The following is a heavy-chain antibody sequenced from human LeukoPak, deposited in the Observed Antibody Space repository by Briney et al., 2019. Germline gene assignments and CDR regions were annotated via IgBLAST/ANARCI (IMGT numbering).Heavy chain of an antibody. CDR1: GGSFSGYY. CDR3: ARAPYASGSYSF. D-gene: IGHD3-10*01. V-gene: IGHV4-34*01. Sequence: SETLSLTCAVYGGSFSGYYWTWIRQPPGKGLEWIGEINHSGSTNYNPSLKSRVTISVDTSKHQFSLKLRSVSAADTAVYYCARAPYASGSYSFWGQGTLVTVPS. J-gene: IGHJ4*02. CDR2: INHSGST.